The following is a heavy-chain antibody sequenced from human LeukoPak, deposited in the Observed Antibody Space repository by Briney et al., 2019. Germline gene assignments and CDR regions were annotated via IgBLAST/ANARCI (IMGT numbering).Heavy chain of an antibody. J-gene: IGHJ6*02. D-gene: IGHD2-21*01. CDR1: AFTISGFA. CDR2: ISGSGGRK. CDR3: AKSRCGNYYYGFDV. Sequence: GGTLSFSCAGSAFTISGFAMSWVRPAPGKGLEWVSVISGSGGRKYDEDSVKGRFTISRDNSKNTLYQQMNRLRAETTAVYYGAKSRCGNYYYGFDVWGQGTTVTVSS. V-gene: IGHV3-23*01.